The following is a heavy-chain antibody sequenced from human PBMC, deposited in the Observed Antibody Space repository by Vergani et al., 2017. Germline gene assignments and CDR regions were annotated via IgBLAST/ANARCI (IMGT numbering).Heavy chain of an antibody. CDR1: GFTFSSYA. V-gene: IGHV3-23*01. Sequence: EVQLLESGGGLVQPGGSLRLSCAASGFTFSSYAMSWVRQAPGKGLEWVSAISGSGGSTYYADSVKGRFTISRDNSKNTLYLQMTSLRAEDTAIYYCARGLYTSGWYSSDYWGQGTLVTVSS. CDR2: ISGSGGST. J-gene: IGHJ4*02. D-gene: IGHD6-19*01. CDR3: ARGLYTSGWYSSDY.